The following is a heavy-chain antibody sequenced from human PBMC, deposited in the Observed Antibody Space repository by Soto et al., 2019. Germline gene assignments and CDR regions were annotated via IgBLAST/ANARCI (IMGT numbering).Heavy chain of an antibody. J-gene: IGHJ4*01. D-gene: IGHD3-22*01. CDR3: TADAYTTMIVVGLDF. Sequence: NPGGSLRLSCPASALAFSNAWINWVRQVPEKGLEWVGRIKSKAHGATTGFAAPVRGRFAITRDDSRNMVYMQMNSLNTEDTAVFYCTADAYTTMIVVGLDFWGHGTLVTVSS. V-gene: IGHV3-15*07. CDR1: ALAFSNAW. CDR2: IKSKAHGATT.